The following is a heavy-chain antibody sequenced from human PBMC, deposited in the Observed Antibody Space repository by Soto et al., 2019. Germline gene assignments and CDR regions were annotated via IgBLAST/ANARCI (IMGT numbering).Heavy chain of an antibody. CDR1: GFTFSSYE. J-gene: IGHJ5*02. D-gene: IGHD5-18*01. Sequence: GGSLRLSCAASGFTFSSYEMNWVRQAPGKGPEWVSYISSSGSTIYYADSVKGRFTISRDNAKNSLYLQMNSLRAEDTAVYYCARDNSLGYSYGYNWFDPWGQGTPVTVS. V-gene: IGHV3-48*03. CDR2: ISSSGSTI. CDR3: ARDNSLGYSYGYNWFDP.